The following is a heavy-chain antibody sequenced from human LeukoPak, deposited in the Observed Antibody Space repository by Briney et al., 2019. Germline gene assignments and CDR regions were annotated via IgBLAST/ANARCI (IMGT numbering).Heavy chain of an antibody. CDR2: MSSSGDTI. Sequence: GGSLRLSCAASGFTFSDYYMTWISQAPGRGLEWISYMSSSGDTIYYADSVKGRFTISRDNSKNTLYLQMNSLRAEDTAVYYCARDPSAEYYDFWSGYSRYMDVWGKGTTVTVSS. V-gene: IGHV3-11*01. J-gene: IGHJ6*03. CDR3: ARDPSAEYYDFWSGYSRYMDV. CDR1: GFTFSDYY. D-gene: IGHD3-3*01.